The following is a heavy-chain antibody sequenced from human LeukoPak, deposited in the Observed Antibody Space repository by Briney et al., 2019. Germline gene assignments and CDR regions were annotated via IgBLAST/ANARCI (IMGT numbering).Heavy chain of an antibody. D-gene: IGHD5-24*01. J-gene: IGHJ4*02. CDR1: GFTFSSYG. V-gene: IGHV3-23*01. CDR2: ISGSGGST. Sequence: GGSLRLSCAASGFTFSSYGMSWVRQAPGEGLEWVSAISGSGGSTYYADSVKGRFTISRDNSKNTLYLQMNSLRAEDTAVYYCARSVEMDTIALWDFDYWGQGTLVTVSS. CDR3: ARSVEMDTIALWDFDY.